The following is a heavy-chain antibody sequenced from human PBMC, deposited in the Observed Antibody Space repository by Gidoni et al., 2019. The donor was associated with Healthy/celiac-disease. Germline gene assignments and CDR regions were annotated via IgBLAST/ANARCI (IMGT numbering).Heavy chain of an antibody. D-gene: IGHD2-2*01. J-gene: IGHJ6*03. CDR1: GGTFSSYA. Sequence: QVQLVQSGAEVKKPGSSVKVSCKAAGGTFSSYAISWVRQAPGQGLEWLGGIIPIFGTANYAQKFQGRVTITADKSTSTAYMELSSLRSEDTAVYYCAICPSGGYYYYMDVWGKGTTVTVSS. CDR3: AICPSGGYYYYMDV. V-gene: IGHV1-69*06. CDR2: IIPIFGTA.